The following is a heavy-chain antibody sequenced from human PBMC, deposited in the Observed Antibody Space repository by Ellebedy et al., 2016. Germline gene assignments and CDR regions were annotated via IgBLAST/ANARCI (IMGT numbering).Heavy chain of an antibody. V-gene: IGHV1-3*01. Sequence: ASVKVSCKASGYTFTSYTMHWVRQAPGQRLEWMGWINAGNGNTKYSQKFQGRVTINRDTSANTAYMELINLRSEDTAVYFCARDMYSSGPYYDRVAFDIWGQGTVVTVSS. J-gene: IGHJ3*02. D-gene: IGHD6-19*01. CDR1: GYTFTSYT. CDR2: INAGNGNT. CDR3: ARDMYSSGPYYDRVAFDI.